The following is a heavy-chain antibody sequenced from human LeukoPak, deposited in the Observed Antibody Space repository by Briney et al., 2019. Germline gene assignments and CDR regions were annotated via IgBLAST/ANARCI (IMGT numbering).Heavy chain of an antibody. J-gene: IGHJ4*02. V-gene: IGHV3-23*01. CDR2: ISGGST. Sequence: PGGSLRLSCAASGFTFRSYDMSWVRQAPGKGLEWVSAISGGSTYYADSVKGRFTISRDNSKNTLYLQMNTLRAEDTAVYYCARALFYYDSSGYIDYWGQGTLVTVSS. CDR1: GFTFRSYD. CDR3: ARALFYYDSSGYIDY. D-gene: IGHD3-22*01.